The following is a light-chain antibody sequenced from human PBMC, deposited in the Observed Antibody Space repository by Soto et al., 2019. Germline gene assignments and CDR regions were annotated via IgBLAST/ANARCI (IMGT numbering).Light chain of an antibody. CDR3: QSYDSSLSGSV. CDR2: GNS. Sequence: QSVLTQPPSVSGAPGQRVTISCTGNSSNIGAGYDVHWYQQLPGKAPKLLIFGNSHRPSGVPDRFFGSKSGTSASLAITGLQAEDEADYYCQSYDSSLSGSVFGGGTKLTVL. J-gene: IGLJ2*01. CDR1: SSNIGAGYD. V-gene: IGLV1-40*01.